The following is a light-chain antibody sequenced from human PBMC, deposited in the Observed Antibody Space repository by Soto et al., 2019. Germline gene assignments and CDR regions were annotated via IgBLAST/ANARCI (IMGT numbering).Light chain of an antibody. Sequence: QSVLTKPDSGSGYHGQSITISCTGTSSDVGGYNYVSWYQQHPGKAPKLMIYDVSTRHSGVSNRFAGSKSGNTGSLNISGLHAEDEADYYCSSYTSSSTVVFGGGTKLTVL. V-gene: IGLV2-14*01. CDR2: DVS. J-gene: IGLJ2*01. CDR3: SSYTSSSTVV. CDR1: SSDVGGYNY.